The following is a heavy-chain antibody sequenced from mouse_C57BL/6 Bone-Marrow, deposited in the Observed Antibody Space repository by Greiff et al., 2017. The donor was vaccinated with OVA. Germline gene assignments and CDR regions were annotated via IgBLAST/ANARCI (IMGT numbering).Heavy chain of an antibody. V-gene: IGHV14-4*01. J-gene: IGHJ2*01. CDR3: TTLYYYGSSYRYFDY. D-gene: IGHD1-1*01. CDR2: IDPENGDT. Sequence: VQLQQSGAELVRPGASVKLSCTASGFNIKDDYMHWVKQRPEQGLEWIGWIDPENGDTEYASKFQGKATITADTSSNTAYLQLSSLTSEDTAVYYCTTLYYYGSSYRYFDYWGQGTTLTVSS. CDR1: GFNIKDDY.